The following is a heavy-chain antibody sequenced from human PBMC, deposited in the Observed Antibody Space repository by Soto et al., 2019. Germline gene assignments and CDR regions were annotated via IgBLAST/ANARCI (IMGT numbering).Heavy chain of an antibody. CDR1: GGYFSGYY. Sequence: SETMSLTSAVYGGYFSGYYWSWIRQPPGKGLEWIGEINHSGSTNYNPSLKSRLTISVDTSKNQFSLKLSSVTAADTAVYYCARTSSPSSGWYNWFDPWGQGTLVTVSS. CDR3: ARTSSPSSGWYNWFDP. CDR2: INHSGST. D-gene: IGHD6-19*01. V-gene: IGHV4-34*01. J-gene: IGHJ5*02.